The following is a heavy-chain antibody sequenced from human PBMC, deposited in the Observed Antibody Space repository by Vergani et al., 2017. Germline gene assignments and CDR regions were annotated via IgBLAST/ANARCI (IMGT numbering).Heavy chain of an antibody. CDR3: ASEGYYGSGTMGAFDY. D-gene: IGHD3-10*01. J-gene: IGHJ4*02. Sequence: QVQLVQSGAEVKKPGSSVKVSCKASGGTFSSYTISWVRQAPGQGLEWMGRIIPILGIANYAQKFQGRVTITADKSTSTAYMGLSSLRSEDTAVYYCASEGYYGSGTMGAFDYWGQGTLVTVSS. CDR1: GGTFSSYT. CDR2: IIPILGIA. V-gene: IGHV1-69*02.